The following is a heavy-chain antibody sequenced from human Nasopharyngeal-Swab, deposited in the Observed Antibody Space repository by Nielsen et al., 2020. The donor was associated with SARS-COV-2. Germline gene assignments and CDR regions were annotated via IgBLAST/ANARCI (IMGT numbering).Heavy chain of an antibody. CDR1: GGTFSSYA. V-gene: IGHV1-69*13. Sequence: SVKVSCKASGGTFSSYAISWVRQAPGQGLEWMGGIIPIFGTANYAQKFQGRVTITADESTSTAYMELSSLRSEDTAVYYCARLSYGDDKKDPYYYYYGADVWGQGTTVTVSS. CDR3: ARLSYGDDKKDPYYYYYGADV. D-gene: IGHD4-17*01. CDR2: IIPIFGTA. J-gene: IGHJ6*02.